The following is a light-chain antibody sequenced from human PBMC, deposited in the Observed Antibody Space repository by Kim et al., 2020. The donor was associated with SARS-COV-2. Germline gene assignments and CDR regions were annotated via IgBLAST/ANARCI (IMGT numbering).Light chain of an antibody. CDR2: EDS. Sequence: GSPGQTASITCSGDKLGDKYACWYQQKPGQSPLLVIYEDSKRPSGIPERFSGSNSGNTATLTISGTQAMDEADYYCQAWDTSIVVFGGGTKLTVL. CDR1: KLGDKY. CDR3: QAWDTSIVV. V-gene: IGLV3-1*01. J-gene: IGLJ2*01.